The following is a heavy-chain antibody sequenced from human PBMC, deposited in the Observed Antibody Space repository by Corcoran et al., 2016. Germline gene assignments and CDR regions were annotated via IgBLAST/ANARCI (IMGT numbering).Heavy chain of an antibody. Sequence: QVQLQQWGAGLLKPSETLSLTCAVYGGSFSGYYWSWIRQPPGKGLEWIGEINHSGSTNYNPSLKSRVTISVDTSKDQFSLKLSSVTAADTAVYYCARGLDYYDSSGSMTNWFDPWGQGTLVTVSS. CDR3: ARGLDYYDSSGSMTNWFDP. V-gene: IGHV4-34*01. CDR2: INHSGST. J-gene: IGHJ5*02. D-gene: IGHD3-22*01. CDR1: GGSFSGYY.